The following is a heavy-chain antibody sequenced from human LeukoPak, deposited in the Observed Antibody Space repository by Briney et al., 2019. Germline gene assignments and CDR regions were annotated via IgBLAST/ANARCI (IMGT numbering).Heavy chain of an antibody. CDR1: GDSISGYD. D-gene: IGHD1-26*01. CDR2: IYYSGRT. CDR3: ARARDFTGSYPDAFDI. V-gene: IGHV4-59*01. Sequence: SGTLSLSCTVSGDSISGYDWNWIRQPPGKGLEWVGYIYYSGRTNYNTSLKSRVTMSVDTSKNQFSLNQRSVTAADTAVYYCARARDFTGSYPDAFDIWGQGTMVAVSS. J-gene: IGHJ3*02.